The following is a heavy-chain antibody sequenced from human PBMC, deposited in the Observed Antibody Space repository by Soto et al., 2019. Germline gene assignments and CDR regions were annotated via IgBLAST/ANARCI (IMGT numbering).Heavy chain of an antibody. CDR1: GFTVSSNY. CDR2: IYSGGST. D-gene: IGHD2-15*01. J-gene: IGHJ6*02. CDR3: ARDCRFCPYGMDV. Sequence: QPVGSLRLSCAASGFTVSSNYMSWVRQAPGKGLEWVSVIYSGGSTYYADSVKGRFTISRDNSKNTLYLQMNSLRAEDTAVYYCARDCRFCPYGMDVWGQGTTVTVSS. V-gene: IGHV3-53*01.